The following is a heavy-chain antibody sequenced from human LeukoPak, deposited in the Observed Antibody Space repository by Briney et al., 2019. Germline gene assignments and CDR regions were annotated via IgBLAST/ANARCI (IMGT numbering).Heavy chain of an antibody. D-gene: IGHD3-9*01. CDR1: GYTFTGYY. CDR3: ARVYDILTDYSDWFDP. J-gene: IGHJ5*02. CDR2: INPNSGGT. Sequence: ASVKVSCKASGYTFTGYYMHWVRQTPGQGLEWMGWINPNSGGTNYAQKFQGRVTMTRGTSISTAYMELSRLRSDDTAVYYCARVYDILTDYSDWFDPWGQGTLVTVSS. V-gene: IGHV1-2*02.